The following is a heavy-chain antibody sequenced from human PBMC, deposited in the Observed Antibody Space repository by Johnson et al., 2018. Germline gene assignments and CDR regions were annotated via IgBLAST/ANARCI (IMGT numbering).Heavy chain of an antibody. D-gene: IGHD1-26*01. CDR1: GFTFSSYW. CDR2: ISGSAGST. Sequence: VQLQESGGGLVQPGGSLRLSCAASGFTFSSYWMHWVRPAPGKGLEWVSAISGSAGSTYYADSVKGRFTISRDNSKETLDLQMNSLRAEVTAVYYCARWGTYSGSLGNIFWGQGTMVTVSS. J-gene: IGHJ3*01. CDR3: ARWGTYSGSLGNIF. V-gene: IGHV3-23*01.